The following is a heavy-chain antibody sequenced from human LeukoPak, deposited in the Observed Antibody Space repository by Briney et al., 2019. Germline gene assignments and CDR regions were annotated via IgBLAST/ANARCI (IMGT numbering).Heavy chain of an antibody. CDR1: GGSISSYY. CDR3: ARVGAAFYFDY. V-gene: IGHV4-59*01. CDR2: IYYSGST. D-gene: IGHD1-26*01. J-gene: IGHJ4*02. Sequence: ETLSLTCTVSGGSISSYYWSWIRQPPGKGLEWIGYIYYSGSTNYNPSLKSRVTISVDTSKNQFSLKLSSVTAADTAVYYCARVGAAFYFDYWGQGTLVTVSS.